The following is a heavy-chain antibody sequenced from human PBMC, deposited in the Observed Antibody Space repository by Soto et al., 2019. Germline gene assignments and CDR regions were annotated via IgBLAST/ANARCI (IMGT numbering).Heavy chain of an antibody. V-gene: IGHV4-59*01. CDR3: ASSNIAATGFYYYGMDV. D-gene: IGHD6-13*01. CDR2: IYYSGST. CDR1: GCSISSYY. J-gene: IGHJ6*02. Sequence: SETLSLTCTVSGCSISSYYWSWIRQPPGKGLEWIGYIYYSGSTNYNPSLKSRVTISVDTSKNQFSLKLSSVTAADTAVYYCASSNIAATGFYYYGMDVWGRGTTVTVSS.